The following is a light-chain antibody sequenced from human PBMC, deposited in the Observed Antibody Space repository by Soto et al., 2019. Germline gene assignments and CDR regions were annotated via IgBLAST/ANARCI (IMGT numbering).Light chain of an antibody. CDR1: TSGVGGYNY. CDR2: DVT. Sequence: QSALTQPRSVAGSPGQSVTISFTGATSGVGGYNYVSWYQHHPGKAPKLMIYDVTKRPSGVPDRFSGSKSGNTSSRNSSGIQAEDEADYYFCSYAGSYTFVFGGGTTLPVL. J-gene: IGLJ2*01. CDR3: CSYAGSYTFV. V-gene: IGLV2-11*01.